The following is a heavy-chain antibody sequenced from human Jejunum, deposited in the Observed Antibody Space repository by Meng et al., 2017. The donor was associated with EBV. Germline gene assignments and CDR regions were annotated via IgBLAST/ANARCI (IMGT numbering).Heavy chain of an antibody. D-gene: IGHD1-14*01. CDR3: ARGPDHSKQGY. V-gene: IGHV4-34*02. J-gene: IGHJ4*02. CDR1: EASVWCYY. Sequence: PQCGERRLEPPETVSARAAVCEASVWCYYWSLIRQPPEKGLESIGDISYNEVTKYNPSLKSRVNVSLDTSKNQFSLRLSSVTAADTALYYCARGPDHSKQGYWGQGTLVTVSS. CDR2: ISYNEVT.